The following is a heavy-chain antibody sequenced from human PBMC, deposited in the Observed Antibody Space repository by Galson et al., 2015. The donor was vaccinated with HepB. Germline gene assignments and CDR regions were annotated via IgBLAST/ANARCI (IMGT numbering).Heavy chain of an antibody. V-gene: IGHV3-21*04. CDR2: IGSRTSVI. J-gene: IGHJ4*02. CDR3: ATVVFLGYCSSTSCSPFDY. CDR1: GFTFSNYG. D-gene: IGHD2-2*01. Sequence: SLRLSCAASGFTFSNYGMNWVRQAPGRGLEWVSYIGSRTSVINYADSVKGRFTISRDNSKNTLYLQMNSLRAEDTAVYYCATVVFLGYCSSTSCSPFDYWGQGTLVTVSS.